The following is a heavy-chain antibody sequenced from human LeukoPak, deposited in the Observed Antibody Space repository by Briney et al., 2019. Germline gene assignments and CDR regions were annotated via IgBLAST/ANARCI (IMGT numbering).Heavy chain of an antibody. V-gene: IGHV4-4*02. CDR1: GGSISTYY. CDR3: ARGEYDYVWGSYPLNWFDP. J-gene: IGHJ5*02. CDR2: IYHSGST. Sequence: SETLSLTCSVSGGSISTYYWSWVRQPPGKGLEWIGEIYHSGSTNYNPSLKSRVTISVDKSKNQFSLKLSSVTAADTAVYYCARGEYDYVWGSYPLNWFDPWGQGTLDTVSS. D-gene: IGHD3-16*02.